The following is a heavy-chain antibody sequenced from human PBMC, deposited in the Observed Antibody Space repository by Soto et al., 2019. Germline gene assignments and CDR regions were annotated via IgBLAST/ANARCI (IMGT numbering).Heavy chain of an antibody. CDR3: ARYGSGILFDY. CDR2: IDHSGST. V-gene: IGHV4-34*01. Sequence: QVHLQQWGAGLLKPSETLSLTCAVFGGSFSGYYWSWIRQPPGKGLEWIGEIDHSGSTNYNPSLKSRVTTSVDTSKNPFSLKLTSVTAADTAVYYCARYGSGILFDYWGQGALVTVSS. J-gene: IGHJ4*02. D-gene: IGHD3-10*01. CDR1: GGSFSGYY.